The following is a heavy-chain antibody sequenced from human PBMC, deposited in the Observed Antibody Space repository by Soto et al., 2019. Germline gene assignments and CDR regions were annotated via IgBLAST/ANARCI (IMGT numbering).Heavy chain of an antibody. D-gene: IGHD6-6*01. V-gene: IGHV4-59*01. CDR2: IYYSGST. Sequence: KASETLSLTCTVSGGSISSYYWSWIRQPPGKGLEWIGYIYYSGSTNYNPSLKSRVTISVDTSKNQFSLKLSSVTAADTAVYYCARDQAEYSSSWFDTWGQGTLVTVSS. J-gene: IGHJ5*02. CDR3: ARDQAEYSSSWFDT. CDR1: GGSISSYY.